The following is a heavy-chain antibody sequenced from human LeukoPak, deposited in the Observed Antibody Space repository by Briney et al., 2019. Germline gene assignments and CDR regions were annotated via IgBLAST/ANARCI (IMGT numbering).Heavy chain of an antibody. CDR1: GFTFSSYA. D-gene: IGHD3-10*01. CDR3: AKVPFTMVRGVIIRWFDP. CDR2: ISGSGGST. V-gene: IGHV3-23*01. J-gene: IGHJ5*02. Sequence: PGGSLRLSCAASGFTFSSYAMSWVRQAPGKGLEWVSAISGSGGSTYYADSAKGRFTISRDNSKNTLYLQMNSLRAEDTAVYYCAKVPFTMVRGVIIRWFDPWGQGTLVTVSS.